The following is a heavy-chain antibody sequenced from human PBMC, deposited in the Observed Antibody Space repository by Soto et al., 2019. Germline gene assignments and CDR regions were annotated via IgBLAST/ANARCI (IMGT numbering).Heavy chain of an antibody. CDR1: GYTFTGYY. V-gene: IGHV1-2*04. CDR3: ARDGQILPGYPAKYSWFDP. Sequence: ASVKVSCKASGYTFTGYYMHWVRQAPGQGLEWMGWINPNSGGTNYAQKFQGWVTMTRDTSISTAYMELSRLRSDDTAVYYCARDGQILPGYPAKYSWFDPWGQEPWSPSPQ. CDR2: INPNSGGT. J-gene: IGHJ5*02. D-gene: IGHD3-9*01.